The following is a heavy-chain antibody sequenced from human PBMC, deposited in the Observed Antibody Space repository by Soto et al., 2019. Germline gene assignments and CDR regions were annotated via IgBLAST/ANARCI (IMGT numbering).Heavy chain of an antibody. D-gene: IGHD3-22*01. CDR2: ITFDGNVQ. CDR3: AKADYDSGGYYPSDY. V-gene: IGHV3-30*18. Sequence: QVQLVESGVGVVQPGRSLGLSGTVSGFTFRTYAMNWVRQAPGKWLVGVAVITFDGNVQYYADSVKGRFTISRDHSGTTLYLQMNSLRPEDTAVYYCAKADYDSGGYYPSDYCGQGTLVTVSS. J-gene: IGHJ4*02. CDR1: GFTFRTYA.